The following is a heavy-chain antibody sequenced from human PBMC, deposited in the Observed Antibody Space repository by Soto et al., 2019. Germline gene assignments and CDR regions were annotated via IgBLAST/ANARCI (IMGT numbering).Heavy chain of an antibody. D-gene: IGHD3-16*01. CDR1: GYTFSKNA. CDR2: INAGTGNT. J-gene: IGHJ4*02. CDR3: ARGARGRIPIWDH. V-gene: IGHV1-3*01. Sequence: QVQLVQSGAEVKKPGSSVKVSCKSSGYTFSKNAIHWVRQAPGQRPEWMGWINAGTGNTRYSQRFQDRVTITRNASASTAYLELSRVTSEDRAVYYCARGARGRIPIWDHWGQGTMVTVSA.